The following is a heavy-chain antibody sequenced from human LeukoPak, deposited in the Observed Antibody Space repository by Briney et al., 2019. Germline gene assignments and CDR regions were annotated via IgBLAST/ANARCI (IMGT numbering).Heavy chain of an antibody. J-gene: IGHJ3*02. V-gene: IGHV4-4*07. CDR3: ASPSAMVRGDAFDI. Sequence: PSETLSLTCTVSGGSISSYYWSWIRQPAGKGLEWIGRIYTSGSTNYNPSLKSRVTISVDTSKNQFSLKLSSVTAADTAVYYSASPSAMVRGDAFDIWGQGTMVTVSS. D-gene: IGHD3-10*01. CDR1: GGSISSYY. CDR2: IYTSGST.